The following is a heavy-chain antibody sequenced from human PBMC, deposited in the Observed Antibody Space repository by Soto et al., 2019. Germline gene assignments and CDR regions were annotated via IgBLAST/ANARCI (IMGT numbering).Heavy chain of an antibody. D-gene: IGHD5-18*01. CDR3: AQDREYSYGLIFDY. J-gene: IGHJ4*02. V-gene: IGHV3-23*01. CDR1: GFTFTKYA. Sequence: VGSLRLSCAASGFTFTKYAMSWVRQARGKGLQWVSSISGSGGSTYYAPSVKGRFTISRDNSKNTVFLQMNSLRAEDTGVYYCAQDREYSYGLIFDYWGQGALVTVSS. CDR2: ISGSGGST.